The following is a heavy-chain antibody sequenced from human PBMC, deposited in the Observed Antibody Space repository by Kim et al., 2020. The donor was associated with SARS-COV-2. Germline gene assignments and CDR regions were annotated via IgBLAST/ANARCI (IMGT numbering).Heavy chain of an antibody. D-gene: IGHD3-22*01. Sequence: GGSLRLSCAASGFTFSSYGMHWVRQAPGKGLEWVAVISYDGSNKYYADSVKGRFTISRDNSKNTLYLQMNSLRAEDTAVYYCAKIKGHSSGYYYDGAFDIWGQGTMVTVSS. CDR1: GFTFSSYG. CDR3: AKIKGHSSGYYYDGAFDI. CDR2: ISYDGSNK. V-gene: IGHV3-30*18. J-gene: IGHJ3*02.